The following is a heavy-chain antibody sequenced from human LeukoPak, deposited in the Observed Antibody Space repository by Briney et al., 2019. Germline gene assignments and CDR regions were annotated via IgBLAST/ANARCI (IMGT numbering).Heavy chain of an antibody. CDR3: ARQRTSGSASNLRVAQIDS. D-gene: IGHD3-3*01. Sequence: SETLSLTCTVSGGSISSTSYYWGWIRQPPGKGLEWIGSISYSGTTYYNPSLKSRVTISVDTSKNQFSLKLNSVTAADTAVYYCARQRTSGSASNLRVAQIDSWGQGTLVTVSS. CDR2: ISYSGTT. J-gene: IGHJ4*02. V-gene: IGHV4-39*07. CDR1: GGSISSTSYY.